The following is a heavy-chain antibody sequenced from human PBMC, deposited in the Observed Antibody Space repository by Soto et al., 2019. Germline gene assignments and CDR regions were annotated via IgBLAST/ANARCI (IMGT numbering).Heavy chain of an antibody. V-gene: IGHV3-21*01. J-gene: IGHJ6*02. CDR3: ARDPKQQLRRNMDV. CDR2: ISSSSSYI. D-gene: IGHD6-13*01. Sequence: PGGSLRLSCAASGLTFSSYSMNWVRQAPGKGLEWVSSISSSSSYIYYADSVKGRFTISRDNAKNSLYLQMNSLRAEDTAVYYCARDPKQQLRRNMDVWGQGTTVTVSS. CDR1: GLTFSSYS.